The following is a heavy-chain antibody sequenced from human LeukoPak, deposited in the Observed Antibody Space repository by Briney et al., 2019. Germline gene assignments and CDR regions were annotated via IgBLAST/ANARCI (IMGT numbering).Heavy chain of an antibody. V-gene: IGHV4-39*01. D-gene: IGHD6-19*01. CDR1: GGSISSSPYY. Sequence: SETLSLTCTVSGGSISSSPYYWGWIRHPPGKGLEWIGNIYYSGSAYYNPSLKARVTISVDTSKNQFSLKLTSVTAADTAVYYCARHASVDGIWPRPLDYWGQGSLVTVSS. CDR2: IYYSGSA. CDR3: ARHASVDGIWPRPLDY. J-gene: IGHJ4*02.